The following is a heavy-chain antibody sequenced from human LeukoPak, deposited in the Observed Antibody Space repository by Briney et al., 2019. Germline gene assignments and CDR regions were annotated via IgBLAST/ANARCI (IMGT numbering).Heavy chain of an antibody. Sequence: SETLSLTCTVSGGSISSGSYYWSWIRQPAGKGLEWIGRIYTSGSTNYNPSLKSRVTISVDTSKNQFSLKLSSVTAADTAVYYCATSIVVVTPDAFDIWGQGTMVTVSS. V-gene: IGHV4-61*02. CDR1: GGSISSGSYY. CDR2: IYTSGST. D-gene: IGHD3-22*01. J-gene: IGHJ3*02. CDR3: ATSIVVVTPDAFDI.